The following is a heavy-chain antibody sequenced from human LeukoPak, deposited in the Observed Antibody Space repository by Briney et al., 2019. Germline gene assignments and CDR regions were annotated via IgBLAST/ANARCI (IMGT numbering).Heavy chain of an antibody. J-gene: IGHJ4*02. V-gene: IGHV1-18*01. CDR2: ISPYNGNT. Sequence: ASVKVSCKTSGYTFASYGVRWVRQAPGQGLEWMAWISPYNGNTNYAQKLQGRVTLTTDTSTSTAYMELRSLRSDDTAVYYCARHYYGSGTYYHFDSWGQGTLVTVSS. CDR3: ARHYYGSGTYYHFDS. D-gene: IGHD3-10*01. CDR1: GYTFASYG.